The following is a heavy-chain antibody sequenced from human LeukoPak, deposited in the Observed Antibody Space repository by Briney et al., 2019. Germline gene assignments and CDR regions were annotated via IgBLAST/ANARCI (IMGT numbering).Heavy chain of an antibody. CDR3: ARDEDTSALSEY. Sequence: GGSLRLSCAGSGFSFSSNTMSWVRQAPGRGLEWVSAISNNGGRTDYADSVMGRFTISRDNSKSTLYLHMDSLRAEDTAVYYCARDEDTSALSEYWGQGTLVTVSS. CDR2: ISNNGGRT. J-gene: IGHJ4*02. CDR1: GFSFSSNT. D-gene: IGHD2/OR15-2a*01. V-gene: IGHV3-23*01.